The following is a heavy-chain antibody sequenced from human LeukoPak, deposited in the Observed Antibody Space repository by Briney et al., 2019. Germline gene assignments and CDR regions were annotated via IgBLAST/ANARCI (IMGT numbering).Heavy chain of an antibody. J-gene: IGHJ4*02. V-gene: IGHV3-7*01. CDR1: GFIFTDHW. CDR2: IKEDESAK. CDR3: ARAVDVADY. D-gene: IGHD3-16*01. Sequence: GGSLRLSCVASGFIFTDHWMSWVRQAPGKGLDWVANIKEDESAKFYADSVRGRFTISRDNAKDSVYLEMNNLRVEDTAVYYCARAVDVADYWGRGTLVTVSS.